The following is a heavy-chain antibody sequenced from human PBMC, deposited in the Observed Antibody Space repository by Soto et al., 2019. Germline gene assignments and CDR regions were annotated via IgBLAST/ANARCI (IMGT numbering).Heavy chain of an antibody. CDR2: IDPSDSYT. CDR3: ARQPPGENWFDP. CDR1: GYSFTSYW. J-gene: IGHJ5*02. Sequence: GESLKISCKGSGYSFTSYWISWVRQMPGKGLEWMGRIDPSDSYTNYSPSFQGHVTVSADKSISTAYLQWSSLKASDTAMYYCARQPPGENWFDPWGQGTLVTVSS. V-gene: IGHV5-10-1*01.